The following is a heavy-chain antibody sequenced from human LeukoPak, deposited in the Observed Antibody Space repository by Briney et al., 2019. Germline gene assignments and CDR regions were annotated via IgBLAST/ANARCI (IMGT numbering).Heavy chain of an antibody. D-gene: IGHD6-13*01. CDR3: ARDRGSSCYD. J-gene: IGHJ4*02. Sequence: GGSLRLSWAASGFTFSSYAMHWVRQAPGKGLEWVAVISYDGSNKYYADSVKGRFTISRDNSKNTLYLQMNSLRAEDTAVYYCARDRGSSCYDWGQGTLVTVSS. V-gene: IGHV3-30-3*01. CDR1: GFTFSSYA. CDR2: ISYDGSNK.